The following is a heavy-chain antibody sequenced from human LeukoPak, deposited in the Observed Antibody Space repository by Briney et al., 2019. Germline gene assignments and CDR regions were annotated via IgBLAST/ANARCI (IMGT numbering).Heavy chain of an antibody. CDR2: IYPGDSDT. CDR1: GCSFTSYW. V-gene: IGHV5-51*01. Sequence: GESLKISCKGSGCSFTSYWIGWVRQMPGKGLEWMGIIYPGDSDTRYSPSFQGQVTISADKSISTAYLQWSSLKASDTAMYYCATSRKLRTVYYYYGMDVWGQGITFTVSS. J-gene: IGHJ6*02. D-gene: IGHD7-27*01. CDR3: ATSRKLRTVYYYYGMDV.